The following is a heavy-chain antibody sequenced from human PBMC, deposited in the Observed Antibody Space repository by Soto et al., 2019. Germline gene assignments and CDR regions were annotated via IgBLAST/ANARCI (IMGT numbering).Heavy chain of an antibody. V-gene: IGHV4-59*06. J-gene: IGHJ6*02. Sequence: SETLSLTCTVSGGSISSYYWSWIRQPPGKGLEWIGYIYYSGTTYYNPSLKSRVTISVDTSKNQFSLKLSSVTAADTAVYYCAASCVACGGFNYYGMDVWGQGTTVTVS. CDR1: GGSISSYY. CDR2: IYYSGTT. CDR3: AASCVACGGFNYYGMDV. D-gene: IGHD2-21*01.